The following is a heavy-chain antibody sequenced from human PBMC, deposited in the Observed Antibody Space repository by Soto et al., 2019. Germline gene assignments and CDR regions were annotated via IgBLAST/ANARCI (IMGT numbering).Heavy chain of an antibody. CDR2: IDNAGGTI. D-gene: IGHD6-25*01. CDR3: ARVEFGYHSHLGS. V-gene: IGHV3-11*01. J-gene: IGHJ4*02. CDR1: GFAFGDYS. Sequence: QVHLVESGGGLVKPGGSLRLSCVASGFAFGDYSMNWIRQSPGKGLEWLSYIDNAGGTIYYADSVRGRFTVSRDNDNHSLFLQLTALRAEDSAMYFCARVEFGYHSHLGSCGRGARVTVSS.